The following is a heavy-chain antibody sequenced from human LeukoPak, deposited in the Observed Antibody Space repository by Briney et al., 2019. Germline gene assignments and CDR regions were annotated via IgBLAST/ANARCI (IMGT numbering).Heavy chain of an antibody. CDR2: INYSGST. CDR3: VRVSGSNPYYFDY. Sequence: SETLSLTCTVSGGSINNYYWSWIRQPPGKGLEWIGSINYSGSTNYNPSLKSRVTIPVDTSKNQFSLKLNSVTAADTAVYYCVRVSGSNPYYFDYWGQGTLVTVSS. CDR1: GGSINNYY. D-gene: IGHD4-23*01. J-gene: IGHJ4*02. V-gene: IGHV4-59*08.